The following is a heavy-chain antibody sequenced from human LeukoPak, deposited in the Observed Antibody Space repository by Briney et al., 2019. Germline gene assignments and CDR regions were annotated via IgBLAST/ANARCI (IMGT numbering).Heavy chain of an antibody. CDR3: ARDYCSSAICPLVD. V-gene: IGHV3-23*01. J-gene: IGHJ4*02. Sequence: PGGSLRLSCAASGFTFRSYGMSWVRQAPGKGLEWVSSINDSGGSTNYADSVKGRFTFSRDNSKNTLYLQMNSLRSDDTAVYYCARDYCSSAICPLVDWGQGTLVTVSS. CDR1: GFTFRSYG. D-gene: IGHD2-2*01. CDR2: INDSGGST.